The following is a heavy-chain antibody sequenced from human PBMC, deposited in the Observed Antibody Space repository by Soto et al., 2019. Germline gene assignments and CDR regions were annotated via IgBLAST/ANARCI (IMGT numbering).Heavy chain of an antibody. D-gene: IGHD3-10*01. J-gene: IGHJ4*02. CDR2: INPDTGST. CDR1: GYTFTNYY. V-gene: IGHV1-46*03. CDR3: SRDDIFGHPLYFXY. Sequence: ASVKVXCKASGYTFTNYYVHWVRQAPGQGLEWMGIINPDTGSTSYPQKFQGRVTLTRDTSTDTVYMELSSLRSEDTAVYYCSRDDIFGHPLYFXYWAQGTLVXVSS.